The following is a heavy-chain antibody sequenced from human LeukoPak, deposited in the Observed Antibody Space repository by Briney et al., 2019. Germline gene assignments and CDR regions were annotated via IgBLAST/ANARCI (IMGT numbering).Heavy chain of an antibody. J-gene: IGHJ6*03. V-gene: IGHV1-18*01. CDR3: ARVEGVLEGFYYYMDV. Sequence: GSVKVSCKASVYTFTSYGISWVRQAPGQGLEWMGWISVYNGNKTYAQKLQGRVTMTTDTSTSTAYMELRSLTYDQTAVYYCARVEGVLEGFYYYMDVWGKGTTVTVSS. CDR2: ISVYNGNK. D-gene: IGHD5/OR15-5a*01. CDR1: VYTFTSYG.